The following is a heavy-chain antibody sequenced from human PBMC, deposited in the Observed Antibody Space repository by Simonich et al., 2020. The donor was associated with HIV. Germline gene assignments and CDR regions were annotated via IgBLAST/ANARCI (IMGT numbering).Heavy chain of an antibody. CDR3: ARAAYFYDSSGYLGGVNYFDY. Sequence: QVQLQQWGAGLLKPSETLSLTCAVYGGSFSGYYWSWIRQSPGKGLEWIGEINHSECTNSNPSLKSRVTVSVDPSKNQFFLKLSSVTAADTAVYYCARAAYFYDSSGYLGGVNYFDYWGQGTLVTVSS. D-gene: IGHD3-22*01. V-gene: IGHV4-34*01. J-gene: IGHJ4*02. CDR1: GGSFSGYY. CDR2: INHSECT.